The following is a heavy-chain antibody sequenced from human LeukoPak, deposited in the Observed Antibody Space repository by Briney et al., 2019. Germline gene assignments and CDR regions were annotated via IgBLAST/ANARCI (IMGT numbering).Heavy chain of an antibody. V-gene: IGHV1-3*01. CDR1: GYTFTSYA. CDR2: INAGNGKT. D-gene: IGHD3-10*01. CDR3: ARDGVMVRGGGLGY. J-gene: IGHJ4*02. Sequence: GASVKVSCKGSGYTFTSYAMHWVRQAPGQRLEWMGGINAGNGKTKYSQKFQGRVTITSDTSASTAYMELSSLRSEDTAVYYCARDGVMVRGGGLGYWGQGTLVTVSS.